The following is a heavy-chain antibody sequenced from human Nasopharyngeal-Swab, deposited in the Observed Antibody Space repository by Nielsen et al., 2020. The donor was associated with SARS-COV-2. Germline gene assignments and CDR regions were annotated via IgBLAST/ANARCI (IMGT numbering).Heavy chain of an antibody. Sequence: ESLKISCAASGFTFSDSYMSWIRQAPGKGLEWVGEINHSGSTNYNPSLKSRVTISVDTSKNQFSLKLSSVTAADTAVYYCARGDLGIAVAKQPFDYWGQGTLVTVSS. CDR2: INHSGST. V-gene: IGHV4-34*01. D-gene: IGHD6-19*01. J-gene: IGHJ4*02. CDR1: GFTFSDSY. CDR3: ARGDLGIAVAKQPFDY.